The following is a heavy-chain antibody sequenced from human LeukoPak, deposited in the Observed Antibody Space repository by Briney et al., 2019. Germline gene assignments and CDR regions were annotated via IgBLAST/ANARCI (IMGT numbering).Heavy chain of an antibody. CDR3: ARGRGTIGSNRDFYFYYYMDI. D-gene: IGHD2-21*01. Sequence: PGASVTVSCKASGYTFSNYAMHWVRRPPGQRVQWMGWINLVNGNTKYSQSFEGRVIITRDTSASTVYMQLSSLRPDDMAVYYCARGRGTIGSNRDFYFYYYMDIWGNGTTVTVSS. CDR1: GYTFSNYA. V-gene: IGHV1-3*03. J-gene: IGHJ6*03. CDR2: INLVNGNT.